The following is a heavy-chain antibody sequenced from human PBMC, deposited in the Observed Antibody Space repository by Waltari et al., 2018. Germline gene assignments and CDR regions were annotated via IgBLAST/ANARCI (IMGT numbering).Heavy chain of an antibody. CDR3: GRARVQGVKYFDY. D-gene: IGHD3-10*01. CDR1: GFTFSTYR. J-gene: IGHJ4*02. CDR2: IDSDGITT. V-gene: IGHV3-74*01. Sequence: EVQLVESGVGLVQPGGSLRLSCTASGFTFSTYRMHWARHGPGTGLMWVSRIDSDGITTSYEDSVRGRFTISRDNAKNTLYLQMNSVRDEDTAVYYCGRARVQGVKYFDYWGRGTLVTVSS.